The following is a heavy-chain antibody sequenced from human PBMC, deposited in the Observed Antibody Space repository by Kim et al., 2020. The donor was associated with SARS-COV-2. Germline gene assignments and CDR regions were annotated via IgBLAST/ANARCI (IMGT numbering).Heavy chain of an antibody. V-gene: IGHV3-7*01. Sequence: YYVDSVKGRFTISRDNAKNSLYLQMNSLRAEDTAVYYCARECIAVAGTGYWGQGTLVTVSS. J-gene: IGHJ4*02. D-gene: IGHD6-19*01. CDR3: ARECIAVAGTGY.